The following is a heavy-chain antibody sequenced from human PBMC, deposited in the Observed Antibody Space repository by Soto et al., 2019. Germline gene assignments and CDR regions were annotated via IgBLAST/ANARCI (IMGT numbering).Heavy chain of an antibody. CDR2: MYYSGGS. D-gene: IGHD3-16*01. J-gene: IGHJ4*02. CDR1: GASMNNYY. Sequence: QVQLQEWGPGLVKPSETLYLTCTVSGASMNNYYGSWVRQPPGKGLEWIGYMYYSGGSNSNPSLKGRVTISVDTSKNQISLKLTSVTAADTAVYYCVRSGHSFGGVMWGQGTLVTVSS. CDR3: VRSGHSFGGVM. V-gene: IGHV4-59*01.